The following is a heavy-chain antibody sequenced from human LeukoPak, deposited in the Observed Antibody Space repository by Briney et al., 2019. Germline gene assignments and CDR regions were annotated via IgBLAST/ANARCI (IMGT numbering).Heavy chain of an antibody. Sequence: PGGSLRLSCAASGFTFSSYWMHWVRQAPGKGLVWVSRINSDGSSTSYADSAKGRFTISRDNAKNTLYLQMNSLRADDTAVYYCARVKASGYNRWNFDYWGQGTLVTVSS. V-gene: IGHV3-74*01. CDR1: GFTFSSYW. CDR3: ARVKASGYNRWNFDY. D-gene: IGHD5-18*01. J-gene: IGHJ4*02. CDR2: INSDGSST.